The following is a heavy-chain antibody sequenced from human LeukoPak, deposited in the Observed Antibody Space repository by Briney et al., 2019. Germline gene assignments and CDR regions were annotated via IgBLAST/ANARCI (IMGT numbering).Heavy chain of an antibody. CDR3: AREGFDGGYRTFDY. J-gene: IGHJ4*02. CDR2: IYYSGST. D-gene: IGHD5-12*01. CDR1: GGSISSYY. Sequence: SETLSLTCTVSGGSISSYYWSWIRQPPGKGLEWIGYIYYSGSTNYNPSLKSRVTISVDTSKNQFSLKLSSVTAADTAVYYCAREGFDGGYRTFDYWGQGTLFTVSS. V-gene: IGHV4-59*01.